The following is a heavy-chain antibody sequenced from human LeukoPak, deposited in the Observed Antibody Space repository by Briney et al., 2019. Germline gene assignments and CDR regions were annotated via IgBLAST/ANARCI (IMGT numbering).Heavy chain of an antibody. J-gene: IGHJ4*02. Sequence: SVKVSCKASGGTFISYAISWVGQAPGQGKEWKGGIIPIFGTPNYAQKFQGRVTITADESTTTAYMELSSLRSEDTAVYYCARLEITTVTTSDYWGQGTLVTVSS. CDR3: ARLEITTVTTSDY. V-gene: IGHV1-69*13. CDR1: GGTFISYA. CDR2: IIPIFGTP. D-gene: IGHD4-17*01.